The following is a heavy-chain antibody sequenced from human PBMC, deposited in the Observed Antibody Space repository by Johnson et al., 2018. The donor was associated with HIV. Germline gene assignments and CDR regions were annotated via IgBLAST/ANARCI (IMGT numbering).Heavy chain of an antibody. CDR3: ARLSSGWYWV. V-gene: IGHV3-23*04. Sequence: VQLVESGGGLVQPGGSLRLSCAASGFTFSSYAMSWVRQAPGKGLEWVSAISGSGGSTYYADSVKGRFTISRDNAKKSLYLQMHSLRAEDTALYYCARLSSGWYWVWGQGTMVTVSS. CDR2: ISGSGGST. J-gene: IGHJ3*01. CDR1: GFTFSSYA. D-gene: IGHD6-19*01.